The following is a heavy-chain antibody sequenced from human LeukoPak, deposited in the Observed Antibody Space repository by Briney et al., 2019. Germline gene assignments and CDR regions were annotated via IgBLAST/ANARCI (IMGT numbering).Heavy chain of an antibody. J-gene: IGHJ4*02. CDR2: IKQDGSAK. CDR1: GFTFTNSW. V-gene: IGHV3-7*05. Sequence: TGGSLRLSCAASGFTFTNSWMTWVRQAPGKGLEWVANIKQDGSAKYYVDSVRGRFTISRDNAKNSLYLQMNSLRAEDTAVYYCAKPAYRNGWYGYYFDYWGQGTLVTVSS. CDR3: AKPAYRNGWYGYYFDY. D-gene: IGHD6-19*01.